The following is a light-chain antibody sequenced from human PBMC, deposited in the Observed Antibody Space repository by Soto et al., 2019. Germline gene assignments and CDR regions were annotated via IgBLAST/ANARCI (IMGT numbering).Light chain of an antibody. CDR1: QSISNW. CDR2: DVS. CDR3: KQYNTYMLT. V-gene: IGKV1-5*01. Sequence: DIQMTQSPSTLSASVGDRVTITCRTSQSISNWLAWYQQKPGKAPELLIYDVSNLESGVPSRFSGSGSGTEFTLTISSLQPNDFATYYCKQYNTYMLTFGGGTKVDIK. J-gene: IGKJ4*01.